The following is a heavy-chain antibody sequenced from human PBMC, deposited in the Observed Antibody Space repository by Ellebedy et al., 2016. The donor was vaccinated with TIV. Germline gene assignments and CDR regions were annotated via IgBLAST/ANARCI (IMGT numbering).Heavy chain of an antibody. V-gene: IGHV3-21*04. J-gene: IGHJ4*02. CDR1: GFTFSSYS. Sequence: PGGSLRLSCAASGFTFSSYSLNWVRQAPGKGLEWVSSISTISSYADSVRGRFTISRDNAKNSLYLQMNSLKTEDTAIYYCARDTTSDYWGQGALVTVAS. CDR2: ISTISS. CDR3: ARDTTSDY. D-gene: IGHD1-1*01.